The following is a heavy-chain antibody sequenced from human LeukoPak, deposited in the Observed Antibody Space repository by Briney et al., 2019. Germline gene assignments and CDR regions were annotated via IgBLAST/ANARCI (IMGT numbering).Heavy chain of an antibody. CDR2: ISSSSTI. J-gene: IGHJ4*02. V-gene: IGHV3-48*01. CDR3: ARGNPSWFGEFSSY. Sequence: GGSLRLSCAASGFTFSSYSMNWVRQAPGKGLEWVPYISSSSTIYYADSVKGRFTISRDNAKNSLYLQMNSLRAEDTAVYYCARGNPSWFGEFSSYWGQGTLVTVSS. CDR1: GFTFSSYS. D-gene: IGHD3-10*01.